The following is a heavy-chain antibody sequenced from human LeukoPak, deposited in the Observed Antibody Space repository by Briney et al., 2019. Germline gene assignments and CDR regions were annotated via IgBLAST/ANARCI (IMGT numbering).Heavy chain of an antibody. Sequence: SQTLSLTCIVSGGSISSGGYYWSWIRQHPGKGLEWIGYIYYSGSTYYNPSLKSRVTISVDTSKNQFSLKLSSMTAADTAVYYCARVKGWLVRGDAFDIWGQGTMVTVSS. D-gene: IGHD6-19*01. CDR3: ARVKGWLVRGDAFDI. J-gene: IGHJ3*02. V-gene: IGHV4-31*03. CDR2: IYYSGST. CDR1: GGSISSGGYY.